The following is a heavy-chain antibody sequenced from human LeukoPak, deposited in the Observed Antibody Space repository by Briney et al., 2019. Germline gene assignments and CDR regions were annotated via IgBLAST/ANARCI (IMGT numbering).Heavy chain of an antibody. V-gene: IGHV3-66*01. Sequence: TGGSLRLSCAASEFSVGSNYMTWVRQAPGKGLEWVSLIYSGGSTYYADSVKGRFTISRDNSKNTLYLQMNSLRAEDTAVYYCAKDPNFYYCMDVWGKGTTVTISS. CDR3: AKDPNFYYCMDV. CDR1: EFSVGSNY. J-gene: IGHJ6*03. CDR2: IYSGGST.